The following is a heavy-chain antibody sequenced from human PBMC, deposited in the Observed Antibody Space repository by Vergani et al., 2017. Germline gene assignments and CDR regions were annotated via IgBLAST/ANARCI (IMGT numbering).Heavy chain of an antibody. D-gene: IGHD3-10*01. CDR1: GFSLSTRGMR. CDR2: IDWDDDK. CDR3: ARMRFGYFDY. J-gene: IGHJ4*02. Sequence: QVTLKESGPALVKPTQTLTLTCTFSGFSLSTRGMRVSWIRHPPGKALEWLSRIDWDDDKFYSTYLKTRLTISKDTSKNQVVRTMTNMDPVDTATYYCARMRFGYFDYWGQGTLVTVSS. V-gene: IGHV2-70*04.